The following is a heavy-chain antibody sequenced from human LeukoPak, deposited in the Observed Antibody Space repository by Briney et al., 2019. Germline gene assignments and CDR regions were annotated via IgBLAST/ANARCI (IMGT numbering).Heavy chain of an antibody. CDR2: ISYSGST. J-gene: IGHJ4*02. Sequence: SETLSLTCTVSGGSIRNSSYYWGWIRQPPGKGLEWIGSISYSGSTFYNPYLKSRVTISADTSNIQFSLKLTSVTAADTAVYFCARHSSYVSPVRYWGQGTLVTVSP. CDR3: ARHSSYVSPVRY. CDR1: GGSIRNSSYY. D-gene: IGHD3-10*02. V-gene: IGHV4-39*01.